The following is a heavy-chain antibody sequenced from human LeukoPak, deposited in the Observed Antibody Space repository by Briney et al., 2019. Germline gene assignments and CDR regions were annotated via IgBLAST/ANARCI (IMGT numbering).Heavy chain of an antibody. CDR3: ARFPDTAMVF. J-gene: IGHJ4*02. D-gene: IGHD5-18*01. V-gene: IGHV4-34*01. CDR1: GGSFSGYY. Sequence: SETLSLTCAVYGGSFSGYYWSWIRQPPGKGLEWIGEINHSGSTNYNPSLKSRVTISVDTSKNQFSLKLSSVTAADTAVYYCARFPDTAMVFWGQGTLVTVSS. CDR2: INHSGST.